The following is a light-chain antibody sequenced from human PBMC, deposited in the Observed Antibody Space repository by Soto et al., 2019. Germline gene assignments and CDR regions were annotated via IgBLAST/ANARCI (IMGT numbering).Light chain of an antibody. CDR3: QQYDSSPRT. CDR2: GAS. Sequence: EIVLTQSPGTLSLSPGDGATLSCRASQTVGNNYVAWYQQRPGQAPRLLIHGASSRATGIPDRFSGSGSGTEFTLTIGRLEPEDFAVYYCQQYDSSPRTFGQGTKVDIK. CDR1: QTVGNNY. J-gene: IGKJ1*01. V-gene: IGKV3-20*01.